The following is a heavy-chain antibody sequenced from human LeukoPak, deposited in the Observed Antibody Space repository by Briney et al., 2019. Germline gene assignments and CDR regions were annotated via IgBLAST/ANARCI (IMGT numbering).Heavy chain of an antibody. J-gene: IGHJ6*03. Sequence: SVKVSCKASGGISTSYAINWVRQAPGQGLEWMGRISPMSGRANYAQKFQGRVTITTDESTSTVYMEMSSLRSEDTAVYYCARDAITIFGVIREDYFYSYMDVWGKGTAVIVSS. V-gene: IGHV1-69*05. CDR3: ARDAITIFGVIREDYFYSYMDV. D-gene: IGHD3-3*01. CDR1: GGISTSYA. CDR2: ISPMSGRA.